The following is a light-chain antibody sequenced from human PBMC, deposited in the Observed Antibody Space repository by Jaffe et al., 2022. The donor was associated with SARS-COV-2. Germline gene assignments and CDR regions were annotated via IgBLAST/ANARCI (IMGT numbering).Light chain of an antibody. V-gene: IGLV3-1*01. J-gene: IGLJ3*02. Sequence: SYELTQPPSVSVSPGQTASISCSGHKLGDRYVYWYNQRPGQSPVLVLYQDSKRPSGIPARFSGSSSGSTATLTISGTQTMDEADYYCQAWDSGTAVFGGGTKLTVL. CDR1: KLGDRY. CDR2: QDS. CDR3: QAWDSGTAV.